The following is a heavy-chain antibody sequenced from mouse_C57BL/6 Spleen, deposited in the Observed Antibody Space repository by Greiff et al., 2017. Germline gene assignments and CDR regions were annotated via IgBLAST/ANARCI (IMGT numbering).Heavy chain of an antibody. CDR3: ARPNYYGSSYGYFDV. D-gene: IGHD1-1*01. V-gene: IGHV3-6*01. CDR1: GYSITSGYY. CDR2: ISYDGSN. Sequence: DVKLQESGPGLVKPSQSLSLTCSVTGYSITSGYYWNWIRQFPGNKLEWMGYISYDGSNNYNPSLKNRISITRDTSKNQFFLKLNSVTTEDTATYYCARPNYYGSSYGYFDVWGTGTTVTVSS. J-gene: IGHJ1*03.